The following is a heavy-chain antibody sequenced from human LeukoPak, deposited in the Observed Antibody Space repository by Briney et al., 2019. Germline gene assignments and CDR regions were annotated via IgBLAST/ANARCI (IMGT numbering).Heavy chain of an antibody. V-gene: IGHV4-59*01. D-gene: IGHD3-10*01. CDR2: IYYSGST. Sequence: SETLSLTCTVSGGSISSYYWSWIRQPPGKGLEWIGYIYYSGSTNYNPSLKSRVTISVDTSKNQFSLKLSSVTAADTAVYYCARDTGRITMVRGVIRAFDIWGQGTMVTVSS. CDR1: GGSISSYY. J-gene: IGHJ3*02. CDR3: ARDTGRITMVRGVIRAFDI.